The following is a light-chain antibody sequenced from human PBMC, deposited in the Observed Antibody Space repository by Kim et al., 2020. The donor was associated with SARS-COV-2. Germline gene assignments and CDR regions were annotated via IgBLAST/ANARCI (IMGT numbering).Light chain of an antibody. V-gene: IGLV3-19*01. CDR2: GRN. CDR1: SLRSYY. CDR3: KSRDSSGNVV. J-gene: IGLJ2*01. Sequence: SSELTQDPAVSVALGQTVRITCQGDSLRSYYASWYQQKPGQAPVLVIYGRNNRPSGIPDQFSGSTSGNTASLTITGAQAEDEADYYCKSRDSSGNVVFGGGTQLTVL.